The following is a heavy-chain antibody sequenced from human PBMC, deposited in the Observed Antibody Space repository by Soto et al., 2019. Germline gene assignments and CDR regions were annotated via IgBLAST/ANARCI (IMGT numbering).Heavy chain of an antibody. V-gene: IGHV3-23*01. J-gene: IGHJ6*03. D-gene: IGHD2-2*01. Sequence: LLESGGGLVQPGGSLRLSCAASGLTFPSYAMNWVRQAPGKGLEWVSAIGGSGANTYYADSVKGRFTISRDNSKNTVYLQMNSLRAEDTAVYYCAKGSSSTQYLNDYFYHMDVWGNGTTVSVSS. CDR3: AKGSSSTQYLNDYFYHMDV. CDR2: IGGSGANT. CDR1: GLTFPSYA.